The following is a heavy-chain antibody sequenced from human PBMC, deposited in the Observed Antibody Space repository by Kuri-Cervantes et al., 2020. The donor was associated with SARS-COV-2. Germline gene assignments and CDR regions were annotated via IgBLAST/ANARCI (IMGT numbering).Heavy chain of an antibody. CDR3: TTVFVQTIRYYYYYGMDV. J-gene: IGHJ6*01. CDR2: IKSKTDGGTT. Sequence: GESLKISCAASGFTFSNAWMSWVRQAPGKGLEWVGRIKSKTDGGTTDYAAPVKGRFTISRDDSKNTLYLQMNSLKTEDTAVYYCTTVFVQTIRYYYYYGMDVWGQGTMVTVSS. CDR1: GFTFSNAW. D-gene: IGHD5-24*01. V-gene: IGHV3-15*01.